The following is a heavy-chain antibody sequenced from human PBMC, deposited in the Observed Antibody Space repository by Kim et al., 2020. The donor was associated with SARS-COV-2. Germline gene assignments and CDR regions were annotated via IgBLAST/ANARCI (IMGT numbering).Heavy chain of an antibody. CDR3: AKANDYLGFGKFDDDAF. J-gene: IGHJ3*01. V-gene: IGHV3-30*18. CDR1: GFTFNNFG. CDR2: LSYTLSTP. Sequence: GGSLRLSCAASGFTFNNFGMHWVRQAPFPWLSWVSVLSYTLSTPYSAYSVNGRFTISRDSFKNTMYLQMSGLTAEDTAVYYCAKANDYLGFGKFDDDAF. D-gene: IGHD3-10*01.